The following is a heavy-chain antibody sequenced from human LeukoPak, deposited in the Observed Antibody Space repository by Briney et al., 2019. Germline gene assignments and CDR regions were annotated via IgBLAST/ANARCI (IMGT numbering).Heavy chain of an antibody. J-gene: IGHJ4*02. Sequence: EASVKVSCKASGYTFTSYGISGVRQAPGQGLEWMGWISTYNGNTNYARKVQARVSMTTDTSTSTAYMELRSLRSDDTAIYYCARGNYWKYWGQGTLVTVSS. CDR2: ISTYNGNT. D-gene: IGHD3-3*01. CDR1: GYTFTSYG. V-gene: IGHV1-18*01. CDR3: ARGNYWKY.